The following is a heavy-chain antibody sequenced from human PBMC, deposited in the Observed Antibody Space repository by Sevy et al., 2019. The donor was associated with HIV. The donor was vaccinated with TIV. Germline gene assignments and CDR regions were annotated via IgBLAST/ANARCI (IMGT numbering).Heavy chain of an antibody. D-gene: IGHD3-10*01. CDR2: IGIYNGNI. CDR3: ARISTVRGKFNWFDP. CDR1: GYTFDSFG. V-gene: IGHV1-18*01. Sequence: ASVKVSCKASGYTFDSFGISWVRQAPGQGLEWMGWIGIYNGNIKYAQKFQDRVTMTTDTSKNTSYMVLRSLRFDETAVYCCARISTVRGKFNWFDPWGQGTLVTVSS. J-gene: IGHJ5*02.